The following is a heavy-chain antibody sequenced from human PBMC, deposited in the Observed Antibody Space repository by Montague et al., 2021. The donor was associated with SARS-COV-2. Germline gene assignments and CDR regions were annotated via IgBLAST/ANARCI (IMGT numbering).Heavy chain of an antibody. D-gene: IGHD5-18*01. CDR2: ISFDGTNK. Sequence: SLRLSYAASGFTFTSYAMHWVRQAPGKGLEWVAVISFDGTNKYYADSVKGRFTISRDNSKNTLYLQMHSVRPEDTAVYYCARDQGGYSYNDYWGQGTLVTVSS. J-gene: IGHJ4*02. CDR1: GFTFTSYA. V-gene: IGHV3-30-3*01. CDR3: ARDQGGYSYNDY.